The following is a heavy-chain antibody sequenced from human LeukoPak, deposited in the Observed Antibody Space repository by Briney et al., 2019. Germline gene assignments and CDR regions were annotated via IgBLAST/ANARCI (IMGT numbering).Heavy chain of an antibody. V-gene: IGHV3-7*01. CDR1: GSTFSSYW. D-gene: IGHD3-22*01. Sequence: PGGSLRLSCAASGSTFSSYWMSWVRQAPGKGLEWVANIKQDGSEKYYVDSVKGRFTISRDNAKNSLYLQMNSLRAEDTAVYYCARDRWDSSSFDYWGQGTLVTVSS. CDR2: IKQDGSEK. J-gene: IGHJ4*02. CDR3: ARDRWDSSSFDY.